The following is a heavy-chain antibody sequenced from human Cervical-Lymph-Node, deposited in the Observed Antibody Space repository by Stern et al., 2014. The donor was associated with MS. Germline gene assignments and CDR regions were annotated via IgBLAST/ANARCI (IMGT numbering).Heavy chain of an antibody. CDR3: AKDITAVVGNDLDH. CDR2: ISWNSGAT. Sequence: EVQLEESGGGLTQPGESVRLRCAASGFTFEDNGMHWVRQAPGKGLEWVSGISWNSGATAYADSVKGRFTISRDNAKNSLYLQMNSLRLEDTAFYYCAKDITAVVGNDLDHWGQGILVTVSP. V-gene: IGHV3-9*01. D-gene: IGHD1-26*01. CDR1: GFTFEDNG. J-gene: IGHJ4*02.